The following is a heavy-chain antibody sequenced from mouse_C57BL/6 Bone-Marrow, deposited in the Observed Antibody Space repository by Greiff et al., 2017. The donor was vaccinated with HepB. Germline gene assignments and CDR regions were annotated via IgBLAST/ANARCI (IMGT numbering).Heavy chain of an antibody. CDR2: IWSDGST. J-gene: IGHJ4*01. CDR1: GFSLTSYG. CDR3: ARHRDGSSPYYYAMDY. V-gene: IGHV2-6-1*01. D-gene: IGHD1-1*01. Sequence: QVQLQQSGPGLVAPSQSLSITCTVSGFSLTSYGVHWVRQPPGKGLEWLVVIWSDGSTTYNSALKSRLSISKDNSKSQVFLKMNSLQTDDTAMYYCARHRDGSSPYYYAMDYWGQGTSVTVSS.